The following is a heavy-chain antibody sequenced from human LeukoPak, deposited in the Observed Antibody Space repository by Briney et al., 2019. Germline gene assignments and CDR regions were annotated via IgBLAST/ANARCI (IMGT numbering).Heavy chain of an antibody. V-gene: IGHV1-46*01. J-gene: IGHJ5*02. CDR1: GYTFTSYY. D-gene: IGHD2-8*01. CDR3: AREGYCTNGVCSRGNWFDP. Sequence: ASVKVSCKASGYTFTSYYMHWVRQAPRQGLEWMGIINPSGGSTSYAQKFQGRVTMTRDTSTSTVYMELSSLRSEDTAVYYCAREGYCTNGVCSRGNWFDPWGQGTLVTVSS. CDR2: INPSGGST.